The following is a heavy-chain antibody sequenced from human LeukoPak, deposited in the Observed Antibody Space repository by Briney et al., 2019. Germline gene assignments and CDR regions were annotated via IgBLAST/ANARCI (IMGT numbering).Heavy chain of an antibody. D-gene: IGHD3-16*02. CDR2: ISGSGGST. CDR3: AKNLHYDYVWGSYPLDY. V-gene: IGHV3-23*01. J-gene: IGHJ4*02. Sequence: PGGSLRLSCAASGFTFSSYAMSWVRQAPGKGLEWVSAISGSGGSTYYADSVKGRFTISRDNSKNTLYLQMNGLRAEDTAVYYCAKNLHYDYVWGSYPLDYWGQGTLVTVSS. CDR1: GFTFSSYA.